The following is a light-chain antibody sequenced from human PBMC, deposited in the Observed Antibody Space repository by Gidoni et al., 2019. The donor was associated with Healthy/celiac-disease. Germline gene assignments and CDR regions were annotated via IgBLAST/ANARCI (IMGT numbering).Light chain of an antibody. V-gene: IGKV1-39*01. CDR3: QQSYSTPWT. Sequence: DLQMTQSPSSLSASVGDRVTITCRASHSISNYLNWYQQKPGKAPKLLIYAASSLQSGVPSRFSGSGSGTDFTLTISSLQPEDFATFYCQQSYSTPWTFXXXTKVEIK. CDR1: HSISNY. J-gene: IGKJ1*01. CDR2: AAS.